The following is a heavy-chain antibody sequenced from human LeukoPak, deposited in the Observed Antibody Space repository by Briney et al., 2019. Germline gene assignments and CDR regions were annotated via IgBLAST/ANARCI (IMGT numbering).Heavy chain of an antibody. V-gene: IGHV3-69-1*01. J-gene: IGHJ4*02. CDR3: AKDRANWAIDD. D-gene: IGHD3-16*01. Sequence: KSGGSLRLSCVASGFTSTDHPMNWVRQAPGKGLEWISYIGGDGIAFYADSVKGRFTASKDDARKSMYLQMNSLRVEDTAVYYCAKDRANWAIDDWGQGTQVTVSS. CDR1: GFTSTDHP. CDR2: IGGDGIA.